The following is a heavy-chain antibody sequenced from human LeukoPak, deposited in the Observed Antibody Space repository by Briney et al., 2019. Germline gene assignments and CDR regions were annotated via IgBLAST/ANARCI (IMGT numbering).Heavy chain of an antibody. CDR3: PNDTYHELESNFDY. V-gene: IGHV3-9*01. CDR2: ISWNIGSI. CDR1: GFTFDEYA. J-gene: IGHJ4*02. Sequence: GGSLRLSCAASGFTFDEYAMHWVRQAPGKGLEWVAGISWNIGSIGYADSVKGRVTISRDNAKNSLYLQINNLRAENTAFSSCPNDTYHELESNFDYWGQGTLVTVSS. D-gene: IGHD1-1*01.